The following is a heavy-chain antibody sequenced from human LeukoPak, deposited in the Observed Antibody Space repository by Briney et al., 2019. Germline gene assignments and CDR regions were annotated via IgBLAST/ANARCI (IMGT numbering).Heavy chain of an antibody. D-gene: IGHD3-10*01. CDR3: ARDLPFKAGFGEFTHYYMDV. Sequence: GASVKVSCKASGYSFTGYYMHWVRQAPAQGLEWMGLINPNGGSTSYAQKFQGRVSLTRDMSTSTVYMELSSLRSEDTAVYYCARDLPFKAGFGEFTHYYMDVWGKGTTVTVSS. J-gene: IGHJ6*03. CDR2: INPNGGST. CDR1: GYSFTGYY. V-gene: IGHV1-46*01.